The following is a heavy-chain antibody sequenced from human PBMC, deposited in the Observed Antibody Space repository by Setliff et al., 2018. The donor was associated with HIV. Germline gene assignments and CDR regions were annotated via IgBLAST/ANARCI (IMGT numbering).Heavy chain of an antibody. D-gene: IGHD2-2*01. CDR1: AHTFTGYY. CDR2: INPNNGGT. Sequence: ASVTVSCKASAHTFTGYYVHWVRQAPGQGLEWMGWINPNNGGTNYAQKFQGRVTMTRDTTITTVYMELTRLRSDDTAMFYCAVMGYCGGNSCYRTEGFDYWGQGTLVTVSS. J-gene: IGHJ4*02. V-gene: IGHV1-2*02. CDR3: AVMGYCGGNSCYRTEGFDY.